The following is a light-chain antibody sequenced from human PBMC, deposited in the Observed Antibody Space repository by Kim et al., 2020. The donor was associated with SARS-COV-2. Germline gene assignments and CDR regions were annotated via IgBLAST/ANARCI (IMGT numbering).Light chain of an antibody. CDR3: GTWDNSLNGVV. J-gene: IGLJ2*01. V-gene: IGLV1-51*01. Sequence: KVTISDPGRNPYMGNDYGSWYQQLPGTAPKPLIYDNNKRHAGIPDRFSGSKSGTSATLGITGLQTGDEAEYYCGTWDNSLNGVVFGGGTQLTVL. CDR1: NPYMGNDY. CDR2: DNN.